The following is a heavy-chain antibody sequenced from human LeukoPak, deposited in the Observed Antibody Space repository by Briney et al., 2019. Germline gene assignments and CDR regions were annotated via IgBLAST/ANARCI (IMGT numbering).Heavy chain of an antibody. CDR2: INHSGST. J-gene: IGHJ4*02. Sequence: PSETLSLTCAVYGGSFSGYYWSWIRQPPGKGLEWIGEINHSGSTYYNPSLKSRVTISVDTSKNQFSLKLSSVTAADTAVYYCARDQYYYDSSGYLSYFDYWGQGTLVTVSS. D-gene: IGHD3-22*01. CDR1: GGSFSGYY. V-gene: IGHV4-34*01. CDR3: ARDQYYYDSSGYLSYFDY.